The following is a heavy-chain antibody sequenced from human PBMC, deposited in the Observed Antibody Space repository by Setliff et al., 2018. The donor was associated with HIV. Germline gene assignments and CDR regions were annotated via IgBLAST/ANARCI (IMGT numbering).Heavy chain of an antibody. CDR3: AREIRNYDFWSGYWEDHYFDS. CDR1: GYTFTSYA. CDR2: INAGNGNT. Sequence: ASVKVSCKASGYTFTSYAMHWVRQAPGQRLEWMGWINAGNGNTKYSQKFQGRATITRDTSASTAYMELSSLRSEDTAVYYCAREIRNYDFWSGYWEDHYFDSWGQGTLVTVSS. V-gene: IGHV1-3*01. D-gene: IGHD3-3*01. J-gene: IGHJ4*02.